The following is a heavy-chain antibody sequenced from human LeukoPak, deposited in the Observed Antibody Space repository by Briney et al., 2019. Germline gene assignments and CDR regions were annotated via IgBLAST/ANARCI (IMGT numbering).Heavy chain of an antibody. CDR3: ARGGNFPYYYYYMDV. CDR2: ISGGGGPT. Sequence: PGGSLRLSCAASGFAFSNYAMSWVRQAPGKGLEWVSAISGGGGPTYYADSVKGRFTISRDNSKNTLYLQMGSLRAEDMAVYYCARGGNFPYYYYYMDVWGKGTTVTVSS. CDR1: GFAFSNYA. V-gene: IGHV3-23*01. J-gene: IGHJ6*03. D-gene: IGHD2/OR15-2a*01.